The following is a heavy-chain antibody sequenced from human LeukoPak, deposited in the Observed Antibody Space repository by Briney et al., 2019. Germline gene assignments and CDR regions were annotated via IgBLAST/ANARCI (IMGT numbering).Heavy chain of an antibody. V-gene: IGHV4-4*07. CDR1: GGSISTYY. Sequence: PSETLSLTCTVSGGSISTYYWSWIREPAGKGLEWIGHIYTSGSTNYNPSLKSRVTMSLDTSKNQFSLKLSSVTAADTAVYYCARRGYISSSGFDCWGQGTLVTVSS. J-gene: IGHJ4*02. D-gene: IGHD6-6*01. CDR2: IYTSGST. CDR3: ARRGYISSSGFDC.